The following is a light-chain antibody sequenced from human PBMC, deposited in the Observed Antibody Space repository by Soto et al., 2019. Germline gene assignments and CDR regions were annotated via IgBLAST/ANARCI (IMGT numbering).Light chain of an antibody. CDR2: GNS. CDR1: SSNIGAGYD. J-gene: IGLJ1*01. CDR3: QTYDSRLSGYV. Sequence: QSVLTQPPSVSGAPGQRVTISCTGSSSNIGAGYDVNWYQQLPGTAPKLLIYGNSNRPSGVPDRFSGSKSGTSASLAITGLQAEDEADYYCQTYDSRLSGYVFGTGTKLTVL. V-gene: IGLV1-40*01.